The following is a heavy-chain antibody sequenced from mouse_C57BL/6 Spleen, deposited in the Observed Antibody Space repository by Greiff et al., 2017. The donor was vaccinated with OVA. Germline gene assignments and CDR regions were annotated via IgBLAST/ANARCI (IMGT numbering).Heavy chain of an antibody. Sequence: SGPELVKPGASVKISCKASGYAFSSSWMNWVKQRPGKGLEWIGRIYPGDGDTNYNGKFKGKATLTADKSSSTAYMQLSSLTSEDSAVYFCATHYYGSSYSFDYWGQGTTLTVSS. D-gene: IGHD1-1*01. V-gene: IGHV1-82*01. CDR1: GYAFSSSW. CDR3: ATHYYGSSYSFDY. CDR2: IYPGDGDT. J-gene: IGHJ2*01.